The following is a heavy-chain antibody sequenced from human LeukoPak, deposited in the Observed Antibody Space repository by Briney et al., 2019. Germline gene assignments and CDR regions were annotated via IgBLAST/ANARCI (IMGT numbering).Heavy chain of an antibody. CDR3: ARVSYWGRDTAMDGLDY. D-gene: IGHD5-18*01. J-gene: IGHJ4*02. V-gene: IGHV6-1*01. CDR1: GDSVSSNSAA. CDR2: TYYRSKWYN. Sequence: SQTLSLTCAISGDSVSSNSAAWNWIRQSPSRGLEWLGRTYYRSKWYNDYAVSVKSRITINPDTSKNQFSLQLNSVTAADTAVYYCARVSYWGRDTAMDGLDYWGQGTLVTVSS.